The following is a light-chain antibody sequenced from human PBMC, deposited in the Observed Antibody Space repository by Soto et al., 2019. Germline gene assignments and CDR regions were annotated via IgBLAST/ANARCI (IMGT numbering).Light chain of an antibody. Sequence: QSALTQPASVSGSPGQSITISCTGTSSDVGGYNFVSWYQQLPGQAPRLMIYEVSNRPPGVSDRFSGSKSGNTASLTISGLQADDEGYYYCSSYTSRSTLYVFGTGTKLTVL. J-gene: IGLJ1*01. CDR3: SSYTSRSTLYV. CDR2: EVS. V-gene: IGLV2-14*01. CDR1: SSDVGGYNF.